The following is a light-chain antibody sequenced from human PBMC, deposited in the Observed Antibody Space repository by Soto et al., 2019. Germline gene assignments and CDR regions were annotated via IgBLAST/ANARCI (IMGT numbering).Light chain of an antibody. CDR3: QQYGSSPWT. CDR2: GAS. J-gene: IGKJ1*01. V-gene: IGKV3-20*01. Sequence: EIVLTQSPGTLSLSPGERATLSCRASQSVSSSYLAWYQQKPGQAPRPLIYGASSRAIGIPDRFSGSGSGTDFTLTISRLEPEDFALYYSQQYGSSPWTFGQGTKVEIK. CDR1: QSVSSSY.